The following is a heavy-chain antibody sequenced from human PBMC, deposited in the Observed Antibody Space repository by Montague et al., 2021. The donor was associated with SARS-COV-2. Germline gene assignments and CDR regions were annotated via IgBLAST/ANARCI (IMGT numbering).Heavy chain of an antibody. CDR1: GGSISGHY. V-gene: IGHV4-59*11. Sequence: SETLSLTCSVSGGSISGHYWSWIRQPPGKGLEWIGNFDHSWATKYNPSLKSRATISVNTSKNQFALWLHSVTAAVTAVYYCAREFRIELWQTNWYFGLWGRGTLVTASS. CDR3: AREFRIELWQTNWYFGL. J-gene: IGHJ2*01. D-gene: IGHD3-16*01. CDR2: FDHSWAT.